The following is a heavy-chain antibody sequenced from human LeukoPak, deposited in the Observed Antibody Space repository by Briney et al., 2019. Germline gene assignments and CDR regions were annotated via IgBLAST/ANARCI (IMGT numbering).Heavy chain of an antibody. V-gene: IGHV3-30*04. CDR2: IAFDDTDR. CDR1: GFIFGDYA. J-gene: IGHJ4*02. Sequence: GGSLRLSCAASGFIFGDYAMHWVRQAAGKGLEWVAAIAFDDTDRYYIDSVKGRFTISRDDSKNTLYLHMTSLRAEDTAVYYCTNSDDYGDYWGQGTLVTVSS. CDR3: TNSDDYGDY.